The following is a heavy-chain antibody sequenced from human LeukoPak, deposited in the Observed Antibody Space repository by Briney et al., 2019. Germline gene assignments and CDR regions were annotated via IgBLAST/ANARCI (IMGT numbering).Heavy chain of an antibody. V-gene: IGHV3-23*01. CDR1: GFTFSSYA. D-gene: IGHD2-2*01. CDR2: ISGSGGST. Sequence: GGSLRLSCAASGFTFSSYAMSWVRQAPGKGLEWVSAISGSGGSTYYADSVKGRFTISRDNSKNTLYLQMNSLRAEDTAVYYCARENQDCSSTSCYADYWGQGTLVTVSS. J-gene: IGHJ4*02. CDR3: ARENQDCSSTSCYADY.